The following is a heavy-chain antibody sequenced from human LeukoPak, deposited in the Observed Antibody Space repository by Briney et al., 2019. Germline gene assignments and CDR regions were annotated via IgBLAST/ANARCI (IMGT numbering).Heavy chain of an antibody. CDR2: IYYSGST. CDR1: GGSISSYY. CDR3: AKPPHGPRGGYEGYFDY. J-gene: IGHJ4*02. V-gene: IGHV4-59*01. Sequence: SETLSLTCTVSGGSISSYYWSWIRQPPGEGLEWIGYIYYSGSTNYNPSLKSRVTISVDTSKNQFSLKLSSVTAADTAVYYCAKPPHGPRGGYEGYFDYWGQGTLVTVSS. D-gene: IGHD5-12*01.